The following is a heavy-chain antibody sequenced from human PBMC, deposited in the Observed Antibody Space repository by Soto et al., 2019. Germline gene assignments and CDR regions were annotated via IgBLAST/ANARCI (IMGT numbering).Heavy chain of an antibody. J-gene: IGHJ5*02. Sequence: ESLKISWKGSGYSFTSYWIGWVRQMPGKGLEWMGIIYPGDSDTRYSPSFQGQVTISADKSISTAYLQWSSLKASDTAMYYCATHMTSIAARSWFDPWGQGTLVTVSS. V-gene: IGHV5-51*01. CDR2: IYPGDSDT. CDR1: GYSFTSYW. CDR3: ATHMTSIAARSWFDP. D-gene: IGHD6-6*01.